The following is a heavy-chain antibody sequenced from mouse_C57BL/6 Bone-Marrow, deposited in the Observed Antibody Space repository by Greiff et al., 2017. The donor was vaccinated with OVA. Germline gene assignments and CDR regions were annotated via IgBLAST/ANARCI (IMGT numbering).Heavy chain of an antibody. J-gene: IGHJ1*03. CDR2: IDPNSGGT. CDR3: ARSRATVVAGYFDV. CDR1: GYTFTSYW. V-gene: IGHV1-72*01. D-gene: IGHD1-1*01. Sequence: VQLQESGAELVKPGASVKLSCKASGYTFTSYWMHWVKQRPGRGLEWIGRIDPNSGGTKYNEKFKSKATLTVVKPSSTAYMQLSSLTSEDSAVYYCARSRATVVAGYFDVWGTGTTVTVSS.